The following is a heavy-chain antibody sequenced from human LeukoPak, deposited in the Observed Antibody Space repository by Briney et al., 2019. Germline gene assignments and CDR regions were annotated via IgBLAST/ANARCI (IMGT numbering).Heavy chain of an antibody. Sequence: GASVKVSCKASRYTFTGYYMHWVRQAPGQGLEWMGWINPNSGGTNYAQKFQGRVTMTRDTSISTAYMELSRLRSDDTAVYYCGRDRIGVVVPAAIPIGSDYWGQGTLVTVSS. D-gene: IGHD2-2*02. CDR3: GRDRIGVVVPAAIPIGSDY. V-gene: IGHV1-2*02. J-gene: IGHJ4*02. CDR1: RYTFTGYY. CDR2: INPNSGGT.